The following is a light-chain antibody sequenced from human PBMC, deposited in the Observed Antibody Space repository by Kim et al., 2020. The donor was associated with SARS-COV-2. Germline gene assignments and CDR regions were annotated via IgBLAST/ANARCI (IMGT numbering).Light chain of an antibody. V-gene: IGLV3-19*01. CDR3: NSRDSNDNVV. CDR1: SLRSYY. CDR2: GKN. J-gene: IGLJ2*01. Sequence: VALGQTVRIKAQGDSLRSYYATWYQQKPGQAPIVVIYGKNNRPSGIPDRFSGSSSGNTASLTITGTQAGDEADYYCNSRDSNDNVVFGGGTQLTVL.